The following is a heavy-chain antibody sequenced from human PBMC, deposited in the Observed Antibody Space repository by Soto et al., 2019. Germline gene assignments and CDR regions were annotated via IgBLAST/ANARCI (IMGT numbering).Heavy chain of an antibody. V-gene: IGHV3-23*01. CDR3: AKANLPRIVVVIFY. D-gene: IGHD3-22*01. J-gene: IGHJ4*02. Sequence: HPWGSLRLSCAASGFTFSSYAMSWVRQAPGKGLEWVSAISGSGGSTYYADSVKGRFTISRDNSKNTLYLQMNSLRAEDTAVYYCAKANLPRIVVVIFYWGQGTLVTVSS. CDR1: GFTFSSYA. CDR2: ISGSGGST.